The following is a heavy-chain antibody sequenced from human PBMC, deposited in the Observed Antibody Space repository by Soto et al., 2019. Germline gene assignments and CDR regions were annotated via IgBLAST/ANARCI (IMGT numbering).Heavy chain of an antibody. V-gene: IGHV1-69*01. D-gene: IGHD3-10*01. Sequence: QVQLVQSGAEVKKPGSSVKVSCKASEGTFSTYASSWLRQAPGQGLRGMGGIILLFGTPNYALRSPGRVIITADESTSTAYMELSRLRSEDTAVYYCARDRDDYGSGNYYNRIDFWGQGTLVTVSS. CDR3: ARDRDDYGSGNYYNRIDF. CDR1: EGTFSTYA. CDR2: IILLFGTP. J-gene: IGHJ4*02.